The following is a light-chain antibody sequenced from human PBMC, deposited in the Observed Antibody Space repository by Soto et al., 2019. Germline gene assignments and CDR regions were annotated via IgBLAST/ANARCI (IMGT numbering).Light chain of an antibody. CDR3: SSYTSSNTLV. CDR1: SSDVGGYNY. Sequence: QSVLTQPRSVPGSPGQSVTISCTGTSSDVGGYNYVSWYQQHPGKAPKLMIYEVSNRPSGVSNRFSGSKSGNTASLTISGLQPEDETDYYCSSYTSSNTLVFGTGTKVTVL. CDR2: EVS. J-gene: IGLJ1*01. V-gene: IGLV2-14*01.